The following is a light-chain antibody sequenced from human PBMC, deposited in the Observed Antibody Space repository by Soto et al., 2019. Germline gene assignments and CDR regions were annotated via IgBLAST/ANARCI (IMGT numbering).Light chain of an antibody. CDR2: EVS. V-gene: IGLV2-14*01. J-gene: IGLJ2*01. CDR1: SSDVGGYTY. CDR3: SSYEGTTSQVV. Sequence: QPVLTQPASVSGSPGQSITISCTGTSSDVGGYTYVSWYQQHPGEAPKLMIYEVSHRPSGVSDRFSGSKSGSTASLTISGLQTEDEGDYYCSSYEGTTSQVVFGGGTKVTVL.